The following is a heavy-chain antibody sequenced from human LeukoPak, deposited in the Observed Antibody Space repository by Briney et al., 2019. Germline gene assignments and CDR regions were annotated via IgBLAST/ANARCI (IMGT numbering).Heavy chain of an antibody. CDR2: IIPIFGTA. D-gene: IGHD5-12*01. V-gene: IGHV1-69*13. J-gene: IGHJ4*02. CDR3: ARNIVATEEGDY. CDR1: GGTFSSYA. Sequence: SVKVSCKASGGTFSSYAIGWVRQAPGQGLGWMGGIIPIFGTANYAQKFQGRVTITADESTSTAYMELSSLRSEDTAVYYCARNIVATEEGDYWGQGTLVTVSS.